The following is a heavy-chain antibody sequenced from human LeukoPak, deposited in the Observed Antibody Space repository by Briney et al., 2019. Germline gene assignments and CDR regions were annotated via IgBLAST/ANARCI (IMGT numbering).Heavy chain of an antibody. CDR1: GGTFSSYA. J-gene: IGHJ5*02. CDR3: ARDLAVAGRKPNWFDP. Sequence: ASVKVSCKASGGTFSSYAISWVRQAPGQGLEWMGWINPNSGGTNYAQKFQGRVTMTRDTSISTAYMELSRLRSDDTAVYYCARDLAVAGRKPNWFDPWGQGTLVTVSS. V-gene: IGHV1-2*02. D-gene: IGHD6-19*01. CDR2: INPNSGGT.